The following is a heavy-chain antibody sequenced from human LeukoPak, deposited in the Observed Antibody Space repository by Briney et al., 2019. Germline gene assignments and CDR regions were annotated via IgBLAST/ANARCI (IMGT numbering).Heavy chain of an antibody. CDR3: ARGRSGSYSDAFDI. D-gene: IGHD1-26*01. CDR1: VFTFDDYG. V-gene: IGHV3-20*04. CDR2: INWNGGST. J-gene: IGHJ3*02. Sequence: GGSLRLSCGACVFTFDDYGMCWGRQAPGKGLEWVSGINWNGGSTGYADSVKGRFTISRDNAKNSLYLQMNSLRAEDTALYYCARGRSGSYSDAFDIWGQGTMVTVSS.